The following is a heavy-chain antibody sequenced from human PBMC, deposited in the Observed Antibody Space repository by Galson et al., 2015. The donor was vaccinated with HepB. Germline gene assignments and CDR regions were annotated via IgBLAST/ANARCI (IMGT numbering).Heavy chain of an antibody. CDR1: GFTFSSYG. D-gene: IGHD3-9*01. CDR3: ARGGYYDILTGLDY. V-gene: IGHV3-30*03. Sequence: SLRLSCAASGFTFSSYGMHWVRQAPGKGLEWVAVISYDGSNKYYADSVKGRFTISRDNSKNTLYLQMNSLRAEDTAVYYCARGGYYDILTGLDYWGQGTLVTVSS. CDR2: ISYDGSNK. J-gene: IGHJ4*02.